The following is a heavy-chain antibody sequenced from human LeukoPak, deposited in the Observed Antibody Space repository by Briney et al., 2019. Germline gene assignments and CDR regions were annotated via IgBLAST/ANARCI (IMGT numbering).Heavy chain of an antibody. CDR1: GYTFTGYY. D-gene: IGHD6-13*01. Sequence: ASVKVSCKASGYTFTGYYMHWVRQAPGQGLEWMGWINPNSGGTNYAQKFQGRVTMTRDTSISTAYMELSRLRSDDTAVYYCVSYSSSWYASGSFNYWGQGTLVTVSS. CDR2: INPNSGGT. V-gene: IGHV1-2*02. CDR3: VSYSSSWYASGSFNY. J-gene: IGHJ4*02.